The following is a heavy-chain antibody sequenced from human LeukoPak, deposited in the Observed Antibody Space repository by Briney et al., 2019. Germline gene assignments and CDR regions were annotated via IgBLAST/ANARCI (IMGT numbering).Heavy chain of an antibody. CDR2: IYSGGST. V-gene: IGHV3-53*01. CDR1: GFTVSSNY. Sequence: GGSLRLSCAASGFTVSSNYMSWVRQAPGKGLEWVSVIYSGGSTYYADSVKGRFTISRDNSNNTLYLQMNSLRAEDTAVYYCARVGEYYYDSSGYYYYWGQGTLVTVSS. D-gene: IGHD3-22*01. J-gene: IGHJ4*02. CDR3: ARVGEYYYDSSGYYYY.